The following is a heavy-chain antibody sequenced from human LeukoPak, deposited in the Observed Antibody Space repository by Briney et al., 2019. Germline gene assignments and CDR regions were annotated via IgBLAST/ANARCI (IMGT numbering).Heavy chain of an antibody. J-gene: IGHJ4*02. CDR3: ARARLVVPAASVFFDY. Sequence: SETLSLTCAVYGGSFSVYHWSWIRQPPGKGLEWIGYIYYSGSTNYNPSLKSRVTISVDTSKNQFSLKLSSVTAADTAVYYCARARLVVPAASVFFDYWGQGTLVTVSS. CDR2: IYYSGST. D-gene: IGHD2-2*01. CDR1: GGSFSVYH. V-gene: IGHV4-59*01.